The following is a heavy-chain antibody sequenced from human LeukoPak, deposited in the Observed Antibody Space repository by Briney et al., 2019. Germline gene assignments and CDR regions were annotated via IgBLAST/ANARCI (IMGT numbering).Heavy chain of an antibody. V-gene: IGHV4-4*07. CDR3: ARDGCGGSCFHYYYYYTDV. J-gene: IGHJ6*03. D-gene: IGHD2-15*01. Sequence: SETLSLTCTVSGGSISNYYWSWIRQPAGKGLEWIGRISTIGITNYNPSLNSRVTISIDTSKNQFSLKLSSVTAADTAVYYCARDGCGGSCFHYYYYYTDVWGKGTTVTISS. CDR1: GGSISNYY. CDR2: ISTIGIT.